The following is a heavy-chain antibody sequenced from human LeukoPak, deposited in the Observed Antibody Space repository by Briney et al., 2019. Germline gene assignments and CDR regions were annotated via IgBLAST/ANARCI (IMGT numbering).Heavy chain of an antibody. D-gene: IGHD3-9*01. V-gene: IGHV4-59*01. CDR3: ARGRHYDITGFNPTYYFDS. J-gene: IGHJ4*02. CDR2: IYNTVDV. Sequence: SETLSLTCTVSGASIVGSYWTWIRQSPGEGLQYVGYIYNTVDVNYSPSLKSRVTISIDMSRNQFSLTLNSVTTADAAIYYCARGRHYDITGFNPTYYFDSWGQGALVTVSS. CDR1: GASIVGSY.